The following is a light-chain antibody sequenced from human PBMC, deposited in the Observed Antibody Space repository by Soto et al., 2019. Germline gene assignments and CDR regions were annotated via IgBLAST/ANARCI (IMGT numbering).Light chain of an antibody. CDR2: EVT. J-gene: IGLJ3*02. Sequence: QSALTQPPSASGSPGQSVTISCTGTSSDVGGYNFVSWYQQHPGKAPKFMIYEVTKRPSGVPDRFSGSKSGNTASLTVSGLKAEDEADYYCSSYAGGIKWVFGGGTQLTVL. CDR1: SSDVGGYNF. CDR3: SSYAGGIKWV. V-gene: IGLV2-8*01.